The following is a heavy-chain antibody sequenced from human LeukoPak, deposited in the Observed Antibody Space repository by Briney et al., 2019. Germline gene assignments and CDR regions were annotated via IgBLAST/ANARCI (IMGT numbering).Heavy chain of an antibody. CDR1: GGSISPYY. CDR2: IYYIGST. Sequence: SETLSLTCTVSGGSISPYYWSWIRQPPGKGLEWIGYIYYIGSTNYNPSLKSLVTIAVDTSKNQFSLKLSSVTAADTAVYYCARAFYPGYYSYMAVWGKGTTVTVSS. V-gene: IGHV4-59*01. CDR3: ARAFYPGYYSYMAV. D-gene: IGHD3-3*02. J-gene: IGHJ6*03.